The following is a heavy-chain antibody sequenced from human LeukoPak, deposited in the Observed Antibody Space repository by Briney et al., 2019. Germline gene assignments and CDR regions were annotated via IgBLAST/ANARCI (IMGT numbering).Heavy chain of an antibody. CDR2: INAGNGNT. CDR3: ARVNEYSGSWYYFDY. Sequence: ASVKVSCKASGYTFTSYAMHWVRQAPGQRLEWMGWINAGNGNTKYSQEFQGRVTITRDTSASTAYMELSSLRSEDMAVYYCARVNEYSGSWYYFDYWGQGTLVTVSS. CDR1: GYTFTSYA. V-gene: IGHV1-3*03. J-gene: IGHJ4*02. D-gene: IGHD6-13*01.